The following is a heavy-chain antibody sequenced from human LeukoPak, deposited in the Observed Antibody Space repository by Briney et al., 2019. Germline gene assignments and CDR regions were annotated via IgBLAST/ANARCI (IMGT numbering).Heavy chain of an antibody. Sequence: RGSLRLSCAASGFTFSSNGMHWVRQTTGKGLDWVAFTRYDESKTFYGDSVRGRFTISRDNSKNTLYLQMNSLTTDDSAVYYCAKARYSGSPALDFWGQGTLVTVSS. CDR1: GFTFSSNG. V-gene: IGHV3-30*02. CDR2: TRYDESKT. CDR3: AKARYSGSPALDF. D-gene: IGHD1-26*01. J-gene: IGHJ4*02.